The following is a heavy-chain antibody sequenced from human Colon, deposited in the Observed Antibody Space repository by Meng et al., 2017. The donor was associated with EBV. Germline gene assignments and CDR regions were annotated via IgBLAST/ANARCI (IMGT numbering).Heavy chain of an antibody. J-gene: IGHJ5*02. Sequence: QGQFLGSGPGLVSPPRTLSLTCTVSGDSVATGRYYWGWIRQPPGKGLEWIAYIYYIGGTNYNPSLKSRLTISLDTSKNQFSLSLRSVTAADTAVYYCARVSGRSFDPWGQGTLVTVSS. D-gene: IGHD3-10*01. CDR3: ARVSGRSFDP. CDR2: IYYIGGT. V-gene: IGHV4-61*01. CDR1: GDSVATGRYY.